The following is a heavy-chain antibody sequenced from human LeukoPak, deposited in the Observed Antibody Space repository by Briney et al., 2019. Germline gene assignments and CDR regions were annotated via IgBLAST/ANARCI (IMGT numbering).Heavy chain of an antibody. CDR3: AKEVGTFTLDY. CDR1: GFSFSTYG. J-gene: IGHJ4*02. D-gene: IGHD1-26*01. Sequence: GGSLRHSCAASGFSFSTYGMHWVRQAPGKGLEWVTVISYDGSDKYYADSVKGRFTISRDNSRNTLYLQMNSLRVEDTAVYYCAKEVGTFTLDYWGQGTLVTVSS. V-gene: IGHV3-30*18. CDR2: ISYDGSDK.